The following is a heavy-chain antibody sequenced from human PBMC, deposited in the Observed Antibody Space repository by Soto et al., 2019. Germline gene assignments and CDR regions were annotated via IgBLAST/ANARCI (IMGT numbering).Heavy chain of an antibody. Sequence: GGSLRLSCAASGFTFDDYAMHWVRRAPGKGLEWVSGISWNSGSIGYADSVKGRFTISRDNAKNSLCLQMNSLRAEDTALYYCAKQYYYGSGSYASWGSYGPGPLDYWGQGTLVTVSS. J-gene: IGHJ4*02. CDR3: AKQYYYGSGSYASWGSYGPGPLDY. D-gene: IGHD3-10*01. CDR2: ISWNSGSI. CDR1: GFTFDDYA. V-gene: IGHV3-9*01.